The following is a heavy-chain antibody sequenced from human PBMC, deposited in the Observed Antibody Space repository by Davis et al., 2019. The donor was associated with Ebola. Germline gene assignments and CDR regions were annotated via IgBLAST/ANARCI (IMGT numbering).Heavy chain of an antibody. CDR2: IYYSGST. V-gene: IGHV4-59*01. J-gene: IGHJ6*02. Sequence: SETLSLTCTVSGGSINSYYWNWIRQPPGKGLEWIGYIYYSGSTNYDPSLKSRVTISVDTSKNQFSLRLSSVSAADTAVYYCARGYCSGGSCYYGAYYYYGMDVWGQGTTVTVSS. CDR1: GGSINSYY. CDR3: ARGYCSGGSCYYGAYYYYGMDV. D-gene: IGHD2-15*01.